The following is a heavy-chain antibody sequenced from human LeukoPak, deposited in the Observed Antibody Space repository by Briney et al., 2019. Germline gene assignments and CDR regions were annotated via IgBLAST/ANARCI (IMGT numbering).Heavy chain of an antibody. CDR1: GGSFSGYY. Sequence: SETLSLTCAVYGGSFSGYYWSWIRQPPGKGLEWIGEINHSGSTNYNPSLKSRVTISVDTSKNQFSLKLSSVTAADTAVYYCARHARSYGAAAGINYYYYYMDVWGKGTTVTISS. CDR3: ARHARSYGAAAGINYYYYYMDV. D-gene: IGHD6-13*01. J-gene: IGHJ6*03. V-gene: IGHV4-34*01. CDR2: INHSGST.